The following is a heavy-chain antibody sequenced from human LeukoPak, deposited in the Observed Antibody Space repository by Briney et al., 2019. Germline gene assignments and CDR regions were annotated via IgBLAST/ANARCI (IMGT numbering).Heavy chain of an antibody. CDR2: IYYSGST. V-gene: IGHV4-39*01. D-gene: IGHD4/OR15-4a*01. Sequence: SSETLSLTCTVSGGSISSSSYYWGWIRQPPGKGLEWIGSIYYSGSTYYNPSLKSRVTISVDTSKNQFSLKLSSVTAADTAVYYCARAEGAFDYWGQATLVTVRS. J-gene: IGHJ4*02. CDR3: ARAEGAFDY. CDR1: GGSISSSSYY.